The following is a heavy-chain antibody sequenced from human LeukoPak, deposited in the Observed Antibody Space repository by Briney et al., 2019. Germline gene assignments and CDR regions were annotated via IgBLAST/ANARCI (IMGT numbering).Heavy chain of an antibody. D-gene: IGHD3-22*01. CDR1: GRSISSYY. Sequence: SETLSLTCTLSGRSISSYYWSWIRQPAGKRLEWLGRIYASGSTKYNPSLKSRVTMSVDTSQNQFPLKLRSVTAADTAVYYCARAISNDDNRGYYYWGQGTLVTVSS. V-gene: IGHV4-4*07. CDR2: IYASGST. CDR3: ARAISNDDNRGYYY. J-gene: IGHJ4*02.